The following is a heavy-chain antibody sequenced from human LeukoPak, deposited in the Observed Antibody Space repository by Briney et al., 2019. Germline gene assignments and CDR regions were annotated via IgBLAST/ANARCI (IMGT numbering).Heavy chain of an antibody. Sequence: SETLSLTCTVSGGSISTSNYYWGWIRQPPGKGLEWIGNIFYSGSTYYSPSLRSRVTISLDTSRNQFSLKLSSVTAADTAVYYCARTANGWAIDYWAQGTLVTVSS. CDR1: GGSISTSNYY. J-gene: IGHJ4*02. V-gene: IGHV4-39*07. CDR2: IFYSGST. D-gene: IGHD6-19*01. CDR3: ARTANGWAIDY.